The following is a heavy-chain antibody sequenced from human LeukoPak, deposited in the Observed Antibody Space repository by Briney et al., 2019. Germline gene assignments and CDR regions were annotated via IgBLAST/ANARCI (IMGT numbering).Heavy chain of an antibody. CDR3: ARGLHGDYGYFDY. Sequence: ASVKVSCKASGYTFTDYYMYWVRQAPGQGLEWMGGVIPMFATANYAPKFQDRVTITADESTSTAYMELRSLRSEDTAVYHCARGLHGDYGYFDYWGQGTLVTVSS. D-gene: IGHD4-17*01. CDR2: VIPMFATA. V-gene: IGHV1-69*13. CDR1: GYTFTDYY. J-gene: IGHJ4*02.